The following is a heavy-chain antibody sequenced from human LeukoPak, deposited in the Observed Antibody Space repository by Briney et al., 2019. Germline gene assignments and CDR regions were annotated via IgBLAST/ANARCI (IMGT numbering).Heavy chain of an antibody. CDR3: AKGGYDILTGSLPFDY. V-gene: IGHV3-23*01. J-gene: IGHJ4*02. Sequence: PGGSLRLSCAASGFTFSSYAMSWVRQAPGKGLEWVSAISGSGGSTYYADSVKGRFTISRDNSKNTLYLQMNSLRAEDTAVYYCAKGGYDILTGSLPFDYWGQGTLVTVSS. CDR1: GFTFSSYA. D-gene: IGHD3-9*01. CDR2: ISGSGGST.